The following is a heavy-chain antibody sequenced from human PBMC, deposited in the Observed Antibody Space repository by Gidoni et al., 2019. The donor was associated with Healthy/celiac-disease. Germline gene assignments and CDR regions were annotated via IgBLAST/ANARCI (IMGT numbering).Heavy chain of an antibody. D-gene: IGHD2-21*01. CDR3: ARGAPLAYCGGDCPAAFDI. CDR2: ISSSSSTI. Sequence: EVQLVESGGGLVQPGGSLRLSCAASGFTFSSSSMNWVRQAPGKGLEWVSYISSSSSTIYYADSVKGRFTISRDNAKNSLYLQMNSLRDEDTAVYYCARGAPLAYCGGDCPAAFDIWGQGTMVTVSS. V-gene: IGHV3-48*02. J-gene: IGHJ3*02. CDR1: GFTFSSSS.